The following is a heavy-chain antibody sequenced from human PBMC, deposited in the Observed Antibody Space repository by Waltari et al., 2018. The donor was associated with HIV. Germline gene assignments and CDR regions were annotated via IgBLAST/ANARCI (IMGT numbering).Heavy chain of an antibody. D-gene: IGHD3-10*01. J-gene: IGHJ5*02. V-gene: IGHV3-48*01. CDR2: ISSSSSTI. CDR3: ARESEITMVRWFDP. Sequence: EVHLVETGGGLVQPGGSLSLSCAPSGFTFSRYSIHRFREAAGKGLEWVSYISSSSSTIYYADSVKGRFTISRDNAKNSLYLQMNSLRAEDTAVYYCARESEITMVRWFDPWGQGTLVTVSS. CDR1: GFTFSRYS.